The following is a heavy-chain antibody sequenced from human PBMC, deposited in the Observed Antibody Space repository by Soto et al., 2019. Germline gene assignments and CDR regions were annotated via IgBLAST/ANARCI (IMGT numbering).Heavy chain of an antibody. CDR3: ARTDSSTRYYFDY. CDR1: GFSLSTFGMC. CDR2: IDWDDVT. J-gene: IGHJ4*02. V-gene: IGHV2-70*11. Sequence: SGPTLVNPTQTLTLTCTFSGFSLSTFGMCVSWIRQPPGKALEWLARIDWDDVTYYSTSLKTRLTISRDTSKNQVVLTMTNMDPVDTATYYCARTDSSTRYYFDYRGLGTVVTVSS. D-gene: IGHD6-13*01.